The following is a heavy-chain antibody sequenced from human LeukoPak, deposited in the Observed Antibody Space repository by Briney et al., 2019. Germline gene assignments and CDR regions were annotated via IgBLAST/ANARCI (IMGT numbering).Heavy chain of an antibody. Sequence: SETLSLTCTVSGGSISSGNYYWSWTRQHPGKGLEWIGYINYRGSAYYNPSLKSRVTISVDTSKNQFSLKLTSVTAADTAVYYCARDTVPGDSFDIWGQGTMVTVSS. V-gene: IGHV4-31*03. CDR3: ARDTVPGDSFDI. J-gene: IGHJ3*02. CDR2: INYRGSA. CDR1: GGSISSGNYY.